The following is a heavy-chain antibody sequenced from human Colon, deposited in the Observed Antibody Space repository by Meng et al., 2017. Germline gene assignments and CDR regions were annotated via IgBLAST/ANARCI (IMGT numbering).Heavy chain of an antibody. D-gene: IGHD3-10*01. J-gene: IGHJ4*02. Sequence: QGPAQESGPGRVRPSETLSLTCNVSGGSVSSASYYWSWIRQPPGKGLEWIGLIHYSGSRNYNPSLKSRVTMSVDTSKNQVSLRLTSVTAADTAVYYCARFYGSGTFEVHDYWGQGTLVTVSS. CDR1: GGSVSSASYY. CDR3: ARFYGSGTFEVHDY. V-gene: IGHV4-61*01. CDR2: IHYSGSR.